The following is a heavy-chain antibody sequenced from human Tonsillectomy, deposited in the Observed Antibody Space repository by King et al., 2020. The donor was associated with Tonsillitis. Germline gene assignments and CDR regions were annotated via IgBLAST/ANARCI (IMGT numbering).Heavy chain of an antibody. J-gene: IGHJ4*02. V-gene: IGHV3-30*18. CDR3: AKFSTVLTAFEY. D-gene: IGHD4-23*01. Sequence: VQLVESGGGVVQPGRSLRLSCAASGFTFSNYGMHWVRQAPGKGLEWVAVISYDGSNKNFADSVKGRFTISRDNSKNTLYLQMNSLRPEDTAVYYCAKFSTVLTAFEYWGQGTLVTVSS. CDR1: GFTFSNYG. CDR2: ISYDGSNK.